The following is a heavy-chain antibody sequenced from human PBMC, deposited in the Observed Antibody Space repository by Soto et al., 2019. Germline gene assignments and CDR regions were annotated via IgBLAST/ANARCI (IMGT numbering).Heavy chain of an antibody. D-gene: IGHD3-9*01. CDR2: IKQDGSEK. CDR3: ARVGGSYDILTGYYIFHYYYYMDV. V-gene: IGHV3-7*01. J-gene: IGHJ6*03. Sequence: GGSLRLSCAASGFTFSSYWMSWVRQAPGKGLEWVANIKQDGSEKYYVESVKGRFTISRDNAKNSLYLQMNSLRAEDTAVYYCARVGGSYDILTGYYIFHYYYYMDVWGKGTTVTVSS. CDR1: GFTFSSYW.